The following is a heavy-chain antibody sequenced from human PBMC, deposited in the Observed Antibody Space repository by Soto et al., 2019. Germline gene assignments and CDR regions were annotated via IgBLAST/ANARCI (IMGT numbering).Heavy chain of an antibody. CDR2: INSDGSST. Sequence: PGGSLRLSCAASGFTFSSYWMHWVRQAPGKGLVWVSRINSDGSSTSYADSVKGRFTISRDNAKNTLYLQMNSLRAEDTAVYYCARDGRVAGTFFETYYYYGMDVWGQGTTVTVSS. V-gene: IGHV3-74*01. J-gene: IGHJ6*02. CDR3: ARDGRVAGTFFETYYYYGMDV. D-gene: IGHD6-19*01. CDR1: GFTFSSYW.